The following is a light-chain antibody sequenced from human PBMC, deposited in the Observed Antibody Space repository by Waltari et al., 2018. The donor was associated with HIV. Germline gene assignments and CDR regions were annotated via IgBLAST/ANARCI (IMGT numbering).Light chain of an antibody. Sequence: SYVLTQPPSVSVAPGPTSRIPCGGNSIGSKSVHWYQQKPGQAPVMVVYDDFARPPGIPERFSGSNSGNTATLTISRVEAGDEADYFCQVWDSSSEYVFGSGTKVTVL. CDR3: QVWDSSSEYV. CDR2: DDF. CDR1: SIGSKS. J-gene: IGLJ1*01. V-gene: IGLV3-21*02.